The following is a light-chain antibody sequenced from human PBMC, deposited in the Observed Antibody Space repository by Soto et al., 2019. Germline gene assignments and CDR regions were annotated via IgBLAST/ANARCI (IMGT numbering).Light chain of an antibody. CDR1: SGDVGGYNY. J-gene: IGLJ1*01. CDR3: SSYASSSTPYV. Sequence: QSALTQPASVSGSPGQSITISCTGTSGDVGGYNYVSWYQQHSGKAPKLMIYDVSNRPSGVSNRFSGSKSGNTASLTISGLQAEDEADYYCSSYASSSTPYVFGTGTKVTVL. CDR2: DVS. V-gene: IGLV2-14*01.